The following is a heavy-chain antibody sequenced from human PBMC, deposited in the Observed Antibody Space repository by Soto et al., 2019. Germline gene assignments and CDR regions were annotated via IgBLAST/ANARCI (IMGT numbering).Heavy chain of an antibody. CDR2: ISGSGGST. V-gene: IGHV3-23*01. D-gene: IGHD3-22*01. CDR3: ARDRVESGYPEYFQH. Sequence: GGSLRLSCAASGCPFNSYAMTWVRQAPGKGLEWVSVISGSGGSTNYADSVKGRFTISRDNSKNTLYLQMNSLRAEDTAVYYCARDRVESGYPEYFQHWGQGTLVTVSS. J-gene: IGHJ1*01. CDR1: GCPFNSYA.